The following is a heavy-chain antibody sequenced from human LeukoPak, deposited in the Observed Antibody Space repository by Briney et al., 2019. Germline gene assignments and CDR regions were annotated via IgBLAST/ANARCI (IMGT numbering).Heavy chain of an antibody. CDR1: GGSISSGSYY. V-gene: IGHV4-61*02. CDR3: ARVGDYYYMDV. CDR2: IYTSGST. Sequence: SETLSLTCTVSGGSISSGSYYWSWIRQPAGKGLEWIGRIYTSGSTNYNPSLKSRVTISVDTSKNQFSLKLSSVTAADTAVYYCARVGDYYYMDVWGKGTTVTASS. J-gene: IGHJ6*03.